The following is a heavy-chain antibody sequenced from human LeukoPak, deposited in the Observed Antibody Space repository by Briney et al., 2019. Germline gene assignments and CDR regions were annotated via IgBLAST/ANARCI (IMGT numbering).Heavy chain of an antibody. D-gene: IGHD2-2*01. CDR1: GGSISSSSYY. V-gene: IGHV4-39*01. CDR3: ARQPPDCSSTSCYFDY. CDR2: IYYSGST. Sequence: SETLSLTCTVSGGSISSSSYYWGWIRQPPGKGLEWIGSIYYSGSTYYNPSLKSRVTISVDTSKNQFSLKLSSVTAADTAVYYCARQPPDCSSTSCYFDYWGQGTLVTVSS. J-gene: IGHJ4*02.